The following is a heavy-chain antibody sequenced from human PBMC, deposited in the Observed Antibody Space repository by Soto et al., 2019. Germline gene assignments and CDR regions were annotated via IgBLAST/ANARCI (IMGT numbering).Heavy chain of an antibody. CDR2: INAGNGIT. CDR3: ARDPPYYDFRLVV. V-gene: IGHV1-3*01. J-gene: IGHJ6*02. Sequence: ASVKVSCKASGYTFTSYAMHWVRQAPGQRLEWKGRINAGNGITKYAQKFQGRVTITADKSTSTAYMELSSLRAEDTAVYYCARDPPYYDFRLVVWGQGTTVTVSS. CDR1: GYTFTSYA. D-gene: IGHD3-3*01.